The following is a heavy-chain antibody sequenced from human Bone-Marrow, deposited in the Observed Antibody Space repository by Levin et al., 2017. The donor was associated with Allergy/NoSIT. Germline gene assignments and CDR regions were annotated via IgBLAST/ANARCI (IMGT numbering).Heavy chain of an antibody. CDR2: ISYDGSNK. D-gene: IGHD3-10*01. V-gene: IGHV3-30-3*01. CDR3: ARVGYYGSGSYYHPLDY. CDR1: GFTFSSYA. Sequence: GGSLRLSCAASGFTFSSYAMHWVRQAPGKGLEWVAVISYDGSNKYYADSVKGRFTISRDNSKNTLYLQMNSLRAEDTAVYYCARVGYYGSGSYYHPLDYWGQGTLVTVSS. J-gene: IGHJ4*02.